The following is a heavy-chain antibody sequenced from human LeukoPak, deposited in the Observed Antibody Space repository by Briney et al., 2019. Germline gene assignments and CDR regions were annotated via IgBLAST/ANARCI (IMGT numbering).Heavy chain of an antibody. CDR1: GFTFSSYS. J-gene: IGHJ4*02. V-gene: IGHV3-21*01. CDR3: AKGLTGGYSYGYGIDY. Sequence: PGGSLRLSCAASGFTFSSYSMNWVRQAPGKGLEWVSSISSSSSYIYYADSVKGRFTISRDNAKNSLYLQMNSLRAEDTAVYYCAKGLTGGYSYGYGIDYWGQGTLVTVSS. CDR2: ISSSSSYI. D-gene: IGHD5-18*01.